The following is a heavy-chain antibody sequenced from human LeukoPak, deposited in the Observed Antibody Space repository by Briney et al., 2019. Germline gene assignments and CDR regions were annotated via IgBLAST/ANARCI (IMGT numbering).Heavy chain of an antibody. Sequence: GGSLRLSCAVSGITLSNYGMSWVRQAPGKGLEWVAGMSDSGGRTNYADSVKGRFTISRDNPKNTLYLQMNSLRAEDTAAYFCAKRGVVIRVILVGFHKEAYYFDSWGQGALVTVSS. D-gene: IGHD3-22*01. CDR2: MSDSGGRT. V-gene: IGHV3-23*01. CDR1: GITLSNYG. J-gene: IGHJ4*02. CDR3: AKRGVVIRVILVGFHKEAYYFDS.